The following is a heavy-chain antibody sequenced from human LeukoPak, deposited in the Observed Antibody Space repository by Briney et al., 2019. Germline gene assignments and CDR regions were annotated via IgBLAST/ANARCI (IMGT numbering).Heavy chain of an antibody. CDR3: ARHRYYYRSGSYYGAPYYMDV. CDR1: GGSISSYY. CDR2: IYYSGST. D-gene: IGHD3-10*01. V-gene: IGHV4-59*05. J-gene: IGHJ6*03. Sequence: SETLSLTCTVSGGSISSYYWSWIRQPPGKGLEWIGSIYYSGSTYYNPSLKSRVTISVDTSKNQFSLKLSSVTAADTAVYYCARHRYYYRSGSYYGAPYYMDVWGKGTTVTISS.